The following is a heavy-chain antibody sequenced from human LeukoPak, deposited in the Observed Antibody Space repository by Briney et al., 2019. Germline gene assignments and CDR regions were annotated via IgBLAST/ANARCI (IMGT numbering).Heavy chain of an antibody. CDR3: ATNIVGPTLDY. J-gene: IGHJ4*02. CDR1: GFTFSSYW. V-gene: IGHV3-74*01. Sequence: TGGSLRLSCAAPGFTFSSYWMHWVRQAPGKGLVWVSGTNSDGSTTAYADSVKGRFTISRDNAKNTLYLQMNSLRAEDTAVYYCATNIVGPTLDYWGQGTLVNVPS. CDR2: TNSDGSTT. D-gene: IGHD1-26*01.